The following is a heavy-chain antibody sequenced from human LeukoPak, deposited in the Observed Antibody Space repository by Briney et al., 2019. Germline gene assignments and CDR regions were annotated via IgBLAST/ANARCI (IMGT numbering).Heavy chain of an antibody. CDR3: ALITMVRGSRDPGVDY. D-gene: IGHD3-10*01. Sequence: GASVKVSCKASGYTFTSYGISWVRQAPGQGLEWMGWISAYNGNTNYAQKFQGRVTITADKSTSTAYMELSSLRSEDTAVYYCALITMVRGSRDPGVDYWGQGTLVTVSS. CDR1: GYTFTSYG. CDR2: ISAYNGNT. J-gene: IGHJ4*02. V-gene: IGHV1-18*01.